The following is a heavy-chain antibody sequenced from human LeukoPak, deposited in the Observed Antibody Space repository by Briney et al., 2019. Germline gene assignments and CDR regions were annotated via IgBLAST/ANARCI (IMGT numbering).Heavy chain of an antibody. CDR1: GFTFSSYA. J-gene: IGHJ4*02. CDR3: ASGGLLGIFDY. Sequence: GGSLRLSCAASGFTFSSYAMHWVRQAPGKGLEWVAVISYDGSNKYYADSVKGRFTISRDNSKNTLYLQMNSLRAEDTAVYYCASGGLLGIFDYWGQGTLVTVSS. V-gene: IGHV3-30*14. D-gene: IGHD3-10*01. CDR2: ISYDGSNK.